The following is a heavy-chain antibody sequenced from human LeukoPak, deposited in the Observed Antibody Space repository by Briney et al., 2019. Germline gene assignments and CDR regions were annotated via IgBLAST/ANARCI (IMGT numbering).Heavy chain of an antibody. CDR3: ARDRYSYGYFDY. Sequence: GASVKVSRKASGGTFSSYAISWVRQAPGQGLEWMGRIIPIFGTANYAQKFQGRVTITTDESTSTAYMELSSLRSEDTAVYYCARDRYSYGYFDYWGQGTLVTVSS. V-gene: IGHV1-69*05. CDR1: GGTFSSYA. D-gene: IGHD5-18*01. CDR2: IIPIFGTA. J-gene: IGHJ4*02.